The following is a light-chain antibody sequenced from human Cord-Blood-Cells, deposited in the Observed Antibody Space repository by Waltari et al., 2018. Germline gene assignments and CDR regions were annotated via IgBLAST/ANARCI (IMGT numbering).Light chain of an antibody. CDR1: QSVSSY. Sequence: EIVLTQSPATLSLSPGERATLSCKASQSVSSYLAWSQQKPGQAPRLLIYDASNRATGIPARFSGSGSGTDFTLTISSLEPEDFAVYYCQQRSNGPLTFGGGTKVEIK. J-gene: IGKJ4*01. CDR3: QQRSNGPLT. V-gene: IGKV3-11*01. CDR2: DAS.